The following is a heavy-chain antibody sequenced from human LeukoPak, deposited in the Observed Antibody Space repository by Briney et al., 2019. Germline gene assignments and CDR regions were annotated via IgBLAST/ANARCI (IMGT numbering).Heavy chain of an antibody. CDR2: ISSSGSTI. J-gene: IGHJ6*03. Sequence: PGGSLRLSCAASGFTFSSYSMNWVRQAPGKGLEWVSYISSSGSTIYYADSVKGRFTISRDNAKNSLYLQMNSLRAEDTAVYYCAREWGSTWYSSDYYYYMDVWGEGTTVTVSS. D-gene: IGHD6-25*01. V-gene: IGHV3-48*04. CDR1: GFTFSSYS. CDR3: AREWGSTWYSSDYYYYMDV.